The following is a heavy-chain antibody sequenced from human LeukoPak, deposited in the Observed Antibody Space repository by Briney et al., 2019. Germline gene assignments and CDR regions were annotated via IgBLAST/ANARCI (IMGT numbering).Heavy chain of an antibody. CDR3: ARDQDRYSYGSYFDY. V-gene: IGHV3-48*01. D-gene: IGHD5-18*01. J-gene: IGHJ4*02. CDR1: GFTFSSYS. CDR2: ISSSSSTI. Sequence: GGSLRLSCAASGFTFSSYSMNWVRQAPGKGLEWVSYISSSSSTIYYADSVKGRSTISRDNAKNSLYLQMNSLRAEDTAVYYCARDQDRYSYGSYFDYWGQGTLAAVSS.